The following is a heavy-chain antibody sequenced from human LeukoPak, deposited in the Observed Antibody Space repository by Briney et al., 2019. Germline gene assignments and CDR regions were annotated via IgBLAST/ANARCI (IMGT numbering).Heavy chain of an antibody. J-gene: IGHJ4*02. CDR1: GFTFSNFA. D-gene: IGHD2/OR15-2a*01. CDR3: ARDFRSYSNDFDY. CDR2: ISYAGSDQ. V-gene: IGHV3-30*01. Sequence: PGRSLRLSCAASGFTFSNFAMHWVRQAPGKGLEWVAFISYAGSDQYFADSVKGRFTISRDNSKNTLYLQMNSLRVEDTAVYYCARDFRSYSNDFDYWGQGTLVTVSS.